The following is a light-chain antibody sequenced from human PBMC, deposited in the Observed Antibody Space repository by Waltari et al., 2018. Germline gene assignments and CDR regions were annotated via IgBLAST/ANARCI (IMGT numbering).Light chain of an antibody. V-gene: IGKV1-39*01. Sequence: DIKMTQSPSSLSASVGDRVTVTCRASQSISNYLNWYQQKPGKAPTLLIYAASSLQSGVPSRISGSGSDTDFTLSISSLQPQDFSSYVRQQSYSTPRTFSHSTRVAIK. CDR2: AAS. J-gene: IGKJ1*01. CDR1: QSISNY. CDR3: QQSYSTPRT.